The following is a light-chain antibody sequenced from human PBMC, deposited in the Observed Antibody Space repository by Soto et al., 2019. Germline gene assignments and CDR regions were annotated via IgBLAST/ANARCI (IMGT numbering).Light chain of an antibody. CDR3: SSYTTSSTDV. CDR1: SSDIGDNNF. J-gene: IGLJ1*01. V-gene: IGLV2-14*01. CDR2: EVT. Sequence: QSVLTQPASVSGSPGQSITISCTGTSSDIGDNNFVSWYQQHPGKAPKLMIFEVTARPSGVSNRFSGSKSGNTASLTISGLQAEDEADFYCSSYTTSSTDVFGTGTKVTVL.